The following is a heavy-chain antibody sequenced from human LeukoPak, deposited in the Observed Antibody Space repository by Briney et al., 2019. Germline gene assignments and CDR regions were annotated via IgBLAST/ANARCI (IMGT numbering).Heavy chain of an antibody. J-gene: IGHJ3*02. V-gene: IGHV3-30-3*01. D-gene: IGHD3-3*01. CDR3: ARDNEWLLAFDI. CDR1: GFTFSSYA. CDR2: ISYDGSNK. Sequence: PGGSLRLSCAASGFTFSSYAMHWVRQAPGKGLEWVAVISYDGSNKYYADSVKGRFTISRDNSKNTLYLQMNSLRAEDTAVYYCARDNEWLLAFDIWGQGTMVTVSS.